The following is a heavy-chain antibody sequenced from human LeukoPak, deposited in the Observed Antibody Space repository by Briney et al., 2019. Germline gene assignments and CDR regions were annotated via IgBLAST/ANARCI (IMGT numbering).Heavy chain of an antibody. CDR2: ISSSSSYI. V-gene: IGHV3-21*01. Sequence: GGSLRLSCAASGFTFSSYSMNWVRQAPGKGLEWVSSISSSSSYIYYADSVKGRFTISRDNAKNSLYLQMNSLRAEDTAVYYCARVGENIVVVVAATGNYGMDVWGQGTTVTVSS. J-gene: IGHJ6*02. CDR1: GFTFSSYS. D-gene: IGHD2-15*01. CDR3: ARVGENIVVVVAATGNYGMDV.